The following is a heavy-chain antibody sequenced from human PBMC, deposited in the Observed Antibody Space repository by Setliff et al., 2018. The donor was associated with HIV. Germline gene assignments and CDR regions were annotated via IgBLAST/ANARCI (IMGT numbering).Heavy chain of an antibody. CDR3: ASRIYYYDSSRSLREEGFDP. D-gene: IGHD3-22*01. CDR2: IYYDGRT. V-gene: IGHV4-38-2*02. J-gene: IGHJ5*02. Sequence: PSETLSLTCSVSGYSISRGYYWGWIRQPPGKGLEFIGSIYYDGRTYYKESLKSRVTISADMSKSQFSLKLNSVTAADTAVYYCASRIYYYDSSRSLREEGFDPWGQGTLVTVSS. CDR1: GYSISRGYY.